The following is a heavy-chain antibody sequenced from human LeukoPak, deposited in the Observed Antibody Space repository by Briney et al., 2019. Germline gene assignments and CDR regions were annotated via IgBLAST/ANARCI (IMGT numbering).Heavy chain of an antibody. Sequence: SVKVSCKASGGTFSSYAISWVRQAPGQGLEWMGRIIPILGIANYAQKFQGRVTITADKSTSTAYMELSSLRSEDTAVYYCARRSITIFGVVTDDYWGQGTLVTVSS. J-gene: IGHJ4*02. CDR1: GGTFSSYA. CDR2: IIPILGIA. D-gene: IGHD3-3*01. V-gene: IGHV1-69*04. CDR3: ARRSITIFGVVTDDY.